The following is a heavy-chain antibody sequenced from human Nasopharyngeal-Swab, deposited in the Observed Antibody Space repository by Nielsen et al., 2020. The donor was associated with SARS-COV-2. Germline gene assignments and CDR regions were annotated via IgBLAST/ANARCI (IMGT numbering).Heavy chain of an antibody. V-gene: IGHV1-2*06. J-gene: IGHJ6*02. CDR3: AAPGGYCSSTSCYRAAYYYYYGMDV. Sequence: ASVKVSCKASGYTFTGYYMHWVRQAPGQGLEWMGRINPNSGGANYAQKFQGRVTMPRDTSISTAYMELSRLRSDDTAVYYCAAPGGYCSSTSCYRAAYYYYYGMDVWGQGTTVTVSS. D-gene: IGHD2-2*02. CDR2: INPNSGGA. CDR1: GYTFTGYY.